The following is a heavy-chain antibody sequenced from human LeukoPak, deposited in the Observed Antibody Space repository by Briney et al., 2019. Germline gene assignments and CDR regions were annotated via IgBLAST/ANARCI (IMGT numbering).Heavy chain of an antibody. V-gene: IGHV1-18*01. J-gene: IGHJ4*02. CDR3: ARWPYCSGGSCYDY. D-gene: IGHD2-15*01. CDR2: ISAYNGNT. Sequence: ASVKVSCKASGGTFSSYAISWVRQAPGQGLEWMGWISAYNGNTNYAQKLQGRVTMTTDTSTSTAYMELRSLRSDDTAVYYCARWPYCSGGSCYDYWGQGTLVTVSS. CDR1: GGTFSSYA.